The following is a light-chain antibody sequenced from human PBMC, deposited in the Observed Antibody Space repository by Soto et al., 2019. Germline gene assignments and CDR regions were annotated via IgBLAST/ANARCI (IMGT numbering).Light chain of an antibody. V-gene: IGLV2-8*01. CDR3: SSYAGSKTL. CDR1: SSDVGNYNY. CDR2: EVT. Sequence: QSVLTQPPSASGSPGQSVTISCTGTSSDVGNYNYVSWYQQHPGKAPKLMIYEVTKRPSGVPDRFSGSKSGNTASLTVSGLQGEDEADYYCSSYAGSKTLFGGGTKLTVL. J-gene: IGLJ3*02.